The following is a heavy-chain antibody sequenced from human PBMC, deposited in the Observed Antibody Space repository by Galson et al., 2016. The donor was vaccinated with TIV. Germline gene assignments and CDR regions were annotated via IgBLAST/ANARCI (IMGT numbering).Heavy chain of an antibody. Sequence: SLRLSCAASGFTFSTYAMSWVRQAPEKGLEWVSSISGSGGDTYYADSVKGRFTISRDNSKNTVYLQMNSLIADDTAFYYRAKNSEWLRWYYFDYWGQGTLVTVSS. D-gene: IGHD5-12*01. V-gene: IGHV3-23*01. CDR3: AKNSEWLRWYYFDY. CDR2: ISGSGGDT. J-gene: IGHJ4*02. CDR1: GFTFSTYA.